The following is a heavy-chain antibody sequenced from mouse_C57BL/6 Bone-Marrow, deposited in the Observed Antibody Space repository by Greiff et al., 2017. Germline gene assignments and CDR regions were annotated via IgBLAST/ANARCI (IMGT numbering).Heavy chain of an antibody. CDR3: TTNYYGSLAWFAY. CDR2: IDPENGDT. CDR1: GFNIKDDY. V-gene: IGHV14-4*01. Sequence: EVQLQQSGAELVRPGASVKLSCTASGFNIKDDYMHWVKQRPEQGLEWIGWIDPENGDTEYASKFQGKATIPADTSSNTAYLQLSSLTSEDTAVYYCTTNYYGSLAWFAYWGQGTLVTVSA. D-gene: IGHD1-1*01. J-gene: IGHJ3*01.